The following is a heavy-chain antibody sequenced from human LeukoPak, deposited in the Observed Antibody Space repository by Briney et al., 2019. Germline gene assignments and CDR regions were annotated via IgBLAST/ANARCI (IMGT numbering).Heavy chain of an antibody. D-gene: IGHD3-16*02. CDR2: IYYSGST. Sequence: PSETLSLTCTVSGGSIGSNYWTWIRQPPGKGLEWIGYIYYSGSTNYNPSLKSRVTISVDTSKNQFSLKLSSVTAADTAVYYCARVGYDYVWGSYRSYYFDYWGQGTLVTVSS. V-gene: IGHV4-59*01. CDR3: ARVGYDYVWGSYRSYYFDY. CDR1: GGSIGSNY. J-gene: IGHJ4*02.